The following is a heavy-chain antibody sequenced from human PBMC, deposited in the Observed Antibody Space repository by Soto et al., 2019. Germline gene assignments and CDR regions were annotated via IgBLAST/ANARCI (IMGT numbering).Heavy chain of an antibody. CDR2: MNPNSGNT. CDR1: GYTFTSYD. Sequence: QVHLVQSGAEVRKPGASVKVSCKASGYTFTSYDINWVRQATGQGLEWMGWMNPNSGNTAYAQKFQGRVTMTRNTSISTSHMELSSLRSEDMAVYYCARERTRGFDPWGQGTLVTVSS. J-gene: IGHJ5*02. CDR3: ARERTRGFDP. V-gene: IGHV1-8*01.